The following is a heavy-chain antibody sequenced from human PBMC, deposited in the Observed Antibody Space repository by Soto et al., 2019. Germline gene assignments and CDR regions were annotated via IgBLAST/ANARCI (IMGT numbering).Heavy chain of an antibody. CDR1: GGSINTTFYY. Sequence: SETLSLTCTVSGGSINTTFYYWVWIRQSPGKGLEWNGSIYYSGSTYYNPSLKSRLTISVDTSKNQFSLRLSSVTAADTAVYYCSRRTTFYYDSSGYLGPWGQGTMVTVSS. V-gene: IGHV4-39*01. J-gene: IGHJ3*01. CDR2: IYYSGST. CDR3: SRRTTFYYDSSGYLGP. D-gene: IGHD3-22*01.